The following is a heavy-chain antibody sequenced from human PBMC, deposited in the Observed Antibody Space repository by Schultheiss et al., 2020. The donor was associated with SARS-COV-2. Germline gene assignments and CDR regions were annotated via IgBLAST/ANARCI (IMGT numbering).Heavy chain of an antibody. J-gene: IGHJ4*02. Sequence: SETLSLTCAVYCGSFSGYYWSWIRQPPGKGLEWIGYIYYSGSTNYNPSLKSRVTISVDTSKNQFSLKLSSVTAADTAVYYCAIAVAGLYYFDYWGQGTLVTVSS. CDR2: IYYSGST. CDR3: AIAVAGLYYFDY. CDR1: CGSFSGYY. D-gene: IGHD6-19*01. V-gene: IGHV4-34*01.